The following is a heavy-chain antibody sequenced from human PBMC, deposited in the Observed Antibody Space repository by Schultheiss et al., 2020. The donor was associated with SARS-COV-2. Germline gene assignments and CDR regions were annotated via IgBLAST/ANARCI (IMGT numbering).Heavy chain of an antibody. J-gene: IGHJ6*03. V-gene: IGHV4-59*01. CDR2: INHSGST. CDR3: ARARAVISDNYFYYYYMDV. Sequence: SETLSLTCTVSGGSISSYYWSWIRQPAGKGLEWIGEINHSGSTNYNPSLKSRVTISMDTSKTQFSLNVSSVTAADTAVYFCARARAVISDNYFYYYYMDVWGTGTTVTVSS. D-gene: IGHD4-23*01. CDR1: GGSISSYY.